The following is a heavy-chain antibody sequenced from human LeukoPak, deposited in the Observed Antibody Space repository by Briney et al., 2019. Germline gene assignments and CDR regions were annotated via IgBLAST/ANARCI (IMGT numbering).Heavy chain of an antibody. J-gene: IGHJ4*02. CDR2: IWYDGSNK. V-gene: IGHV3-33*01. D-gene: IGHD4-17*01. Sequence: GGSLRLSCAASGFTFSSYGMHWVRQAPGKGLEWVAGIWYDGSNKYYADSVKGRFTISRDNTKNTLYLQMNSLRAEDTAVYYCARGGYGDYSFSNHFDYWGQGTLVTVSS. CDR1: GFTFSSYG. CDR3: ARGGYGDYSFSNHFDY.